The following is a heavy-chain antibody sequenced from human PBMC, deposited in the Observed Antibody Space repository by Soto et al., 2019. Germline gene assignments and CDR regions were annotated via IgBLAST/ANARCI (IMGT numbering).Heavy chain of an antibody. CDR3: ARRSYDNSGYYYVDY. CDR2: TYYRGSA. V-gene: IGHV4-39*01. D-gene: IGHD3-22*01. Sequence: QLHLQESGPGLVKPSETLSLTCTVSGDSITSSNKYWGWARQPPGKGLEWIGSTYYRGSAYYSPSLNSRVTISIDSSENQLSLKLSSVTAADTAVYYCARRSYDNSGYYYVDYWGQGTLVTVSS. J-gene: IGHJ4*02. CDR1: GDSITSSNKY.